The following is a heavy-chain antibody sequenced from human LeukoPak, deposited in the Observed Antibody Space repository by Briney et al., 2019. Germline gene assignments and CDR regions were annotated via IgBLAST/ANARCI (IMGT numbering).Heavy chain of an antibody. D-gene: IGHD6-13*01. CDR1: GFTFSSYG. Sequence: PGGTLRLSCAASGFTFSSYGMSWVRQAPGKGLEWVSAISGSGGSTYYADSVKGRFTISRDNSKNTLYLQMNSLRAEDTAVYYCAKGGGSGRYGLPFDSWGQGTLVTVSS. V-gene: IGHV3-23*01. J-gene: IGHJ4*02. CDR2: ISGSGGST. CDR3: AKGGGSGRYGLPFDS.